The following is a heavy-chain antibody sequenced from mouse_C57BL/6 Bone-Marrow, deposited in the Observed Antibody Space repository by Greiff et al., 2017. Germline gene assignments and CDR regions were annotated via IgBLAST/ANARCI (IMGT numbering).Heavy chain of an antibody. CDR3: AGDCYGSCAWYFDV. CDR2: IYPGSGST. D-gene: IGHD1-1*01. V-gene: IGHV1-55*01. CDR1: GYTFTSYW. J-gene: IGHJ1*03. Sequence: VQLQQSGAELVKPGASVKMSCKASGYTFTSYWITWVQQRPGQGLEWIGDIYPGSGSTNYNEKFKGKATLTVNTSSTTAYMQLSSLTSADAAVYCGAGDCYGSCAWYFDVWGTGTTVTVSS.